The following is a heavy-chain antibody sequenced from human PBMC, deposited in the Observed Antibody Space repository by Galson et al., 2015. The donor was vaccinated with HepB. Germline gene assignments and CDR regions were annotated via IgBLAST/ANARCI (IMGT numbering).Heavy chain of an antibody. CDR2: TYYRSKWFH. CDR3: ARGRPFYYDSSGIHPFDY. J-gene: IGHJ4*02. D-gene: IGHD3-22*01. Sequence: CAISGDSVSSNSAAWGWIRQSPSRGLEWLGRTYYRSKWFHDYAVSVNSRLAIYPDTSNNQFSLQLNSMTPEDTAVYYCARGRPFYYDSSGIHPFDYWCQGTLVTVSS. CDR1: GDSVSSNSAA. V-gene: IGHV6-1*01.